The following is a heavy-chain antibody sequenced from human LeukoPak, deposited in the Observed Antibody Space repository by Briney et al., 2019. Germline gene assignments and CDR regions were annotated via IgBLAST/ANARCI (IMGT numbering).Heavy chain of an antibody. J-gene: IGHJ4*02. CDR2: ISVYNGNT. CDR3: ARCGYSSGWYCGVDD. CDR1: GYTFTGYY. Sequence: ASVKVSCKASGYTFTGYYMHWVRQAPGQGLEWMGWISVYNGNTNYAQKVQGRVTMTTDTSTSTAYMELRNLRSDDTAVYYCARCGYSSGWYCGVDDWGQGTLVTVSS. D-gene: IGHD6-19*01. V-gene: IGHV1-18*04.